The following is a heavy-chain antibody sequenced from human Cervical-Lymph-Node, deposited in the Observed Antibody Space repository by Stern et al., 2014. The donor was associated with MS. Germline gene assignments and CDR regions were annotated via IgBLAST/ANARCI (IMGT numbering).Heavy chain of an antibody. D-gene: IGHD2-15*01. J-gene: IGHJ4*02. CDR1: GGSLRSYY. CDR2: IYHTWSV. Sequence: QLQLQESGPGLVKPSETLSLTCTVSGGSLRSYYWNWIRQAPGKGLEWLGFIYHTWSVNHNPSLSSRVAMSVDTSKNQFSLTVSSVTAADTAVYYCAREGEYCSGSRCYPFLDYWGQGTLVTVSS. CDR3: AREGEYCSGSRCYPFLDY. V-gene: IGHV4-59*01.